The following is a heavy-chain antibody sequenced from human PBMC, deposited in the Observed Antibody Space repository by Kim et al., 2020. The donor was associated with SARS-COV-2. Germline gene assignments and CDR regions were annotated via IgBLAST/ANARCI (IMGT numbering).Heavy chain of an antibody. Sequence: SETLSLTCTVSGGSISSSSYYWGWIRQPPGKGLEWIGSIYYSGSTYYNPSLKSRVTISVDTSKNQFSLKLSSVTAADTAVYYCARSSRYCSSTSCYGGAFDIWGQGTMVTVSS. CDR3: ARSSRYCSSTSCYGGAFDI. J-gene: IGHJ3*02. D-gene: IGHD2-2*01. CDR1: GGSISSSSYY. CDR2: IYYSGST. V-gene: IGHV4-39*01.